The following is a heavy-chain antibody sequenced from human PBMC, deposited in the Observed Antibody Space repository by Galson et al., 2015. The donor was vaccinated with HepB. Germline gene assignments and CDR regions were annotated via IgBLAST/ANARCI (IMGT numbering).Heavy chain of an antibody. D-gene: IGHD1-7*01. V-gene: IGHV3-30*18. J-gene: IGHJ3*02. CDR1: GFTFSSYG. CDR3: AKDRNPELRISTGDAFDI. CDR2: ISYDGSNK. Sequence: SLRLSCAASGFTFSSYGMHWVRQAPGKGLEWVAVISYDGSNKYYADSVKGRFTISRDNSKNTLYLQMNSLRAEDTAVYYCAKDRNPELRISTGDAFDIWGQGTMVTVSS.